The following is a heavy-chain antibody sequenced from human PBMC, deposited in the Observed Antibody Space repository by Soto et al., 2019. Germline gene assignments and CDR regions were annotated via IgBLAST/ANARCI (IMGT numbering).Heavy chain of an antibody. CDR1: GGSISSGGYS. J-gene: IGHJ5*02. D-gene: IGHD3-22*01. V-gene: IGHV4-30-2*01. Sequence: SETLSLTCAVSGGSISSGGYSWSWIRQPPGKGLEWIGYIYHSGSTYYNPSLKSRVTISVDRSKNQFSLKLSSVTAADTAVYYCARDYYDSSGYYGWFDPWGQGTLVTVSS. CDR3: ARDYYDSSGYYGWFDP. CDR2: IYHSGST.